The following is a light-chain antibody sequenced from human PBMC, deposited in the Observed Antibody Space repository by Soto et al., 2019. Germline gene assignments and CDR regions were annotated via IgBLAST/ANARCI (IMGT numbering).Light chain of an antibody. CDR1: QDIRNN. V-gene: IGKV1-17*01. CDR2: GAS. CDR3: QQYNSYPWT. Sequence: DIQMTQSPSSLSASVGDRVTITCRASQDIRNNLGWYQQKQGRPPKSLMYGASSLQSGVPSRFRGRGSGTEFTLPISRLQPDDFETYYCQQYNSYPWTFGQGTKVDIK. J-gene: IGKJ1*01.